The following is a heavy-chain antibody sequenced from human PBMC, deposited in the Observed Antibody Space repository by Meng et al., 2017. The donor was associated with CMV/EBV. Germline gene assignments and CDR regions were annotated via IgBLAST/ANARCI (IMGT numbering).Heavy chain of an antibody. CDR2: IYTSGST. J-gene: IGHJ5*02. CDR1: GASIRIGSYD. D-gene: IGHD3-22*01. V-gene: IGHV4-61*02. CDR3: AREVVVITPYNWFDP. Sequence: QVLSQKFSLMPVNPSHLLSLTCTVSGASIRIGSYDWSWNRQPAVQGLEWIGRIYTSGSTNYNPSLKSRVTISVDTSKNQFSLKLSSVTAADTAVYYCAREVVVITPYNWFDPWGQGTLVTVSS.